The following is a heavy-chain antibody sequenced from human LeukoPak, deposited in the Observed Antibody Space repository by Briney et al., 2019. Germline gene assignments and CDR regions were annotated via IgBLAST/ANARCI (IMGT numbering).Heavy chain of an antibody. CDR2: INPSGGSP. CDR3: ARAQGSYYHYYMDV. CDR1: GYTFTSCH. Sequence: ASVKVSCKASGYTFTSCHLHWVRQAPGQGLEWMGIINPSGGSPNYAQKFQGRVTMTGDMSTSTVNMELSSLRSEDTAVYYCARAQGSYYHYYMDVWGKGTTVTVSS. V-gene: IGHV1-46*01. D-gene: IGHD1-26*01. J-gene: IGHJ6*03.